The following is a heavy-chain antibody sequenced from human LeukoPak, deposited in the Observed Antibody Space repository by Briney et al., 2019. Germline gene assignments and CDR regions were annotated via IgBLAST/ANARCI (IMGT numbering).Heavy chain of an antibody. J-gene: IGHJ5*02. Sequence: PGGSLRLSCAASGFTFSSYAMSWVRQAPGKGLEWVSGISGSGGSTNYADSVKGRFTISRDNSKNMLYLQMNSLRAEDTAVYYCAKGYSGRLWAHWFDPWGQGTLVTVSS. D-gene: IGHD1-26*01. V-gene: IGHV3-23*01. CDR3: AKGYSGRLWAHWFDP. CDR2: ISGSGGST. CDR1: GFTFSSYA.